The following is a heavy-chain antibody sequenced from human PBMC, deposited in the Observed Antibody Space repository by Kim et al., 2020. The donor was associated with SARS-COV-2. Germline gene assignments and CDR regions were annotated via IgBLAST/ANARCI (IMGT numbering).Heavy chain of an antibody. Sequence: SETLSLTCTVSGGSISSYYWSWIRQPPGKGLEWIGYIYYSGSTNYNPSLKSRVTISVDTSKNQFSLKLSSVTAADTAVYYCTVGAASTAFDIWGQGAMVT. CDR2: IYYSGST. D-gene: IGHD1-26*01. CDR1: GGSISSYY. CDR3: TVGAASTAFDI. J-gene: IGHJ3*02. V-gene: IGHV4-59*08.